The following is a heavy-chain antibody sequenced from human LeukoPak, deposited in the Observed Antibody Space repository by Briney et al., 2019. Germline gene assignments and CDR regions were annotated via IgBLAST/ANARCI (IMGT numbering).Heavy chain of an antibody. J-gene: IGHJ4*02. CDR1: GYTFTNYD. CDR3: ATGLEVPADINA. CDR2: MNPRSGDS. D-gene: IGHD2-2*02. Sequence: ASVKVSCKASGYTFTNYDINWVRQATGQGLEWMAWMNPRSGDSRSAQKFQGRLTLTRDTSITTAYMELSTPRSDDTAVYFCATGLEVPADINAWGQGTQVTVSS. V-gene: IGHV1-8*01.